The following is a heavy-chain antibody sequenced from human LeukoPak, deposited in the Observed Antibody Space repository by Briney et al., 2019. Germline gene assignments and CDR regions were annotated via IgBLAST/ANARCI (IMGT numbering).Heavy chain of an antibody. D-gene: IGHD3-22*01. Sequence: ASVKVSCKASGYTFTSYGISWVRQAPGQGLEWVEWVSGYNGDTKYAQKLQGRVTMTTDTSTSTAYMELRSLRSDDTAVYYCARDYYDPPWGQGTLVTVSS. V-gene: IGHV1-18*01. CDR2: VSGYNGDT. CDR3: ARDYYDPP. J-gene: IGHJ5*02. CDR1: GYTFTSYG.